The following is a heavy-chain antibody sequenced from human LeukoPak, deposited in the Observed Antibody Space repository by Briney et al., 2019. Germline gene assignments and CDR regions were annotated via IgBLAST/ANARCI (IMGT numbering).Heavy chain of an antibody. CDR3: ARYCSSTSCYDGYYYYYMDV. V-gene: IGHV3-48*03. D-gene: IGHD2-2*01. CDR1: GFTFSSYE. Sequence: PGGSLRLSCAASGFTFSSYEMNWVRQAPGKGLEWVSYISSSGSTIYYADSVKGRFTISRDNAKNSLYLQMNSLRAEDTAVYYCARYCSSTSCYDGYYYYYMDVWGKGTTVTVSS. CDR2: ISSSGSTI. J-gene: IGHJ6*03.